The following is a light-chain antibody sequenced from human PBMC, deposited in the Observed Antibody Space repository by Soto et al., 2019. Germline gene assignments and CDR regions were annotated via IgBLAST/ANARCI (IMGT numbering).Light chain of an antibody. CDR3: CSYTPASTPV. V-gene: IGLV2-14*01. CDR2: EVS. CDR1: RTNIGTYYH. J-gene: IGLJ1*01. Sequence: SSFAQPDSVSGPPGQSVTTSCTGTRTNIGTYYHVSWYRQHPGKVPQLIIYEVSNRPSGLSNRFSGSKSGNAASLTISALQAEDEADYYCCSYTPASTPVFRTGTTVTVL.